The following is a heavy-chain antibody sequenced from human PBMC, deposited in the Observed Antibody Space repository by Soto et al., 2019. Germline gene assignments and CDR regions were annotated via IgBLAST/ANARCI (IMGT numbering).Heavy chain of an antibody. CDR2: VHNSGNT. D-gene: IGHD2-15*01. CDR3: ARETPYYYYYGMDV. V-gene: IGHV4-59*01. CDR1: GDSISRYY. Sequence: SETLSLTCTVSGDSISRYYWSWIRQPPGKGLEWIGHVHNSGNTNYNPSLKSRVTISLDTSKNQFSLKLSSVTAADTAVYYCARETPYYYYYGMDVWGQGTTVTVSS. J-gene: IGHJ6*02.